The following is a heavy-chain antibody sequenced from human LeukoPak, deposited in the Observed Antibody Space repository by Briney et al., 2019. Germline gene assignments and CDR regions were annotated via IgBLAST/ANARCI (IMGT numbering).Heavy chain of an antibody. Sequence: PSETLSLTCTVSGGSITSYYWSWIRQPPGKGLEWIGYIYYSGSTNYNPSLKSRVTISVDTSKNQFSLKLSSVTAADTAVYYCASHYSSGGFDYWGQGTLVTVSS. D-gene: IGHD6-19*01. V-gene: IGHV4-59*01. J-gene: IGHJ4*02. CDR1: GGSITSYY. CDR3: ASHYSSGGFDY. CDR2: IYYSGST.